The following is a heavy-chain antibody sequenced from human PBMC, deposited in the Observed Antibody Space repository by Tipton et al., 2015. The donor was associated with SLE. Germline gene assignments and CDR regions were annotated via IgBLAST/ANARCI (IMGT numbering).Heavy chain of an antibody. Sequence: TLSLTCTVSGGSISSSSYYRGWIRQPPGKGLEWIGSIYTSGSTNYNPSLKSRVTISVDTSKNQFSLKLSSVTAADTAVYYCARGFPQPDWNYEPFDYWGQGTLVTVSS. CDR2: IYTSGST. CDR1: GGSISSSSYY. CDR3: ARGFPQPDWNYEPFDY. J-gene: IGHJ4*02. V-gene: IGHV4-39*07. D-gene: IGHD1-7*01.